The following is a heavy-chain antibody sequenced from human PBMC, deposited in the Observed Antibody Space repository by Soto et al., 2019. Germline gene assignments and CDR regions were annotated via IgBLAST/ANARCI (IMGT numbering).Heavy chain of an antibody. D-gene: IGHD1-26*01. V-gene: IGHV3-30*18. J-gene: IGHJ6*02. CDR3: AKERVGATSWLRYYYYYGMDV. Sequence: HPGGSLRLSCAASGFTFSSYGMHWVRQAPGKGLEWVAVISYDGSNKYYADSVKGRFTISRDNSKNTLYLQMNSLRAEDTAVYYCAKERVGATSWLRYYYYYGMDVWGQGTTVTVSS. CDR2: ISYDGSNK. CDR1: GFTFSSYG.